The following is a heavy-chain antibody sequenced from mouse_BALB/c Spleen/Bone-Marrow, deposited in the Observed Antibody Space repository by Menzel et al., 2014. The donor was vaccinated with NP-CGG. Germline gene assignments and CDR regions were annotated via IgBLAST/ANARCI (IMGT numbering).Heavy chain of an antibody. J-gene: IGHJ2*02. Sequence: VKSVESGPELVKLGVSVKMSCKASGHSFTRYYIHWVKQRPGQGLEWIGWIFPGSDNTKYNEKFKGKATLTADTSSSTAYMHLSSLTSEDTEIYFCARYWHEYHVDFWGQGTSLTVSS. CDR2: IFPGSDNT. CDR3: ARYWHEYHVDF. CDR1: GHSFTRYY. V-gene: IGHV1-66*01. D-gene: IGHD5-2*01.